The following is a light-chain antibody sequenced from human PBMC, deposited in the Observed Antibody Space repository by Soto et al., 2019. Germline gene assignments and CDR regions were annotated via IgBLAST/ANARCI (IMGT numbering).Light chain of an antibody. J-gene: IGKJ1*01. Sequence: EIFLTQSPGTLSLSPGERATLSCRASQSVSSSYLAWYQQKPGQAPRLLIYGASSRATGIPDRFSGSGSGTDFTLTISRLEPADFAVYYCQQYASSPRTFGQGTKVDIK. CDR1: QSVSSSY. CDR2: GAS. V-gene: IGKV3-20*01. CDR3: QQYASSPRT.